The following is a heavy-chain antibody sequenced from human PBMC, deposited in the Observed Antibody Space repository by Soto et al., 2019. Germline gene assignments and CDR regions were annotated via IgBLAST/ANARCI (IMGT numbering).Heavy chain of an antibody. D-gene: IGHD3-3*01. Sequence: EVQLVESGGGLVQPGGSLRLSCAASGFTFSSYSMNWVRQAPGKGLEWVSYINSGSSTIYYADSVKGRFTISRDNAKNSLDLQLNSLRAEDTAVYYCARDKPRSGYEKFDYWGQGTLVTVSS. CDR2: INSGSSTI. CDR3: ARDKPRSGYEKFDY. CDR1: GFTFSSYS. V-gene: IGHV3-48*01. J-gene: IGHJ4*02.